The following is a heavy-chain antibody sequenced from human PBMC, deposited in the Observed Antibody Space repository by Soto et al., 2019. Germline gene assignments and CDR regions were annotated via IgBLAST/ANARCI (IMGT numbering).Heavy chain of an antibody. V-gene: IGHV4-31*03. CDR3: AGYCSSTSWYTGTND. J-gene: IGHJ4*02. CDR2: IYYSGST. Sequence: SETLSLTCTVSGGSISSGGYYWSWIRQHPGKGLEWIGYIYYSGSTYYNPSLKSRVTISVDTSKNQFSLKLSSVTAADTAVYYGAGYCSSTSWYTGTNDWGQGILVTVS. CDR1: GGSISSGGYY. D-gene: IGHD2-2*02.